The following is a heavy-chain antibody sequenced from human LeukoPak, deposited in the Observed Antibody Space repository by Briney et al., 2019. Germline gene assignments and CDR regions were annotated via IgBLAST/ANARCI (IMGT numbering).Heavy chain of an antibody. D-gene: IGHD2-2*02. Sequence: SETLSLTCTVSGGSISSGDYYWRWIRQPPGKGLEWIGYIYYSGSTYYNPSLKSRVTISVDTSKNQFSLKLSSATAADTAVYYCARVDCSSTSCYTGDAFDIWGQGTMVTVSS. V-gene: IGHV4-30-4*08. J-gene: IGHJ3*02. CDR2: IYYSGST. CDR1: GGSISSGDYY. CDR3: ARVDCSSTSCYTGDAFDI.